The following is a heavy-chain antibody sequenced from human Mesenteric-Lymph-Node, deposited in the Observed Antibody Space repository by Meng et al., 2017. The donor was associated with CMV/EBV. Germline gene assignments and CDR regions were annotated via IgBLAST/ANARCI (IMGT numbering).Heavy chain of an antibody. CDR3: ARVAGHCGGGACYENWYRFKYYGMDV. Sequence: SETLSLTCTVSGGPITSSPYYWAWIRQPPGKGLEWIGSVSYSGSTHSNPSLKSRVTISADTSKNQFSLNLSSLTAADTAVYYCARVAGHCGGGACYENWYRFKYYGMDVWGRGTTVTVSS. CDR2: VSYSGST. J-gene: IGHJ6*02. D-gene: IGHD2-15*01. CDR1: GGPITSSPYY. V-gene: IGHV4-39*07.